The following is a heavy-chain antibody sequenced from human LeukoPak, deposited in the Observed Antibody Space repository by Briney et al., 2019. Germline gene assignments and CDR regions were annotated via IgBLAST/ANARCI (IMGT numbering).Heavy chain of an antibody. CDR3: ARVIAAAGLDY. CDR1: GFTFSSYS. CDR2: ISSSSSYI. D-gene: IGHD6-13*01. Sequence: GGSLRLSCAASGFTFSSYSMNWVRQAPGKGLEWVSSISSSSSYIYYADSVKGRFTISRDNAKNSLYLQMNSLRAEDTAAYYCARVIAAAGLDYWGQGTLVTVSS. J-gene: IGHJ4*02. V-gene: IGHV3-21*01.